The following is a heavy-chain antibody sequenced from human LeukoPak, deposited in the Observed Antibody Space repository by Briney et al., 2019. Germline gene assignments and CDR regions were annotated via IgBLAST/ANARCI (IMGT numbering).Heavy chain of an antibody. J-gene: IGHJ6*02. CDR1: GGSFSGYY. D-gene: IGHD6-6*01. Sequence: PSETLSLTCAVYGGSFSGYYWSWIRHPPGQGLEWIGYIYYSGSTYYNPSLKSRVTISVDTSKNQFSLKLSSVTAADTAVYYCARTSRIAARYYYYYYGMDVWGQGTTVTVSS. V-gene: IGHV4-30-4*01. CDR3: ARTSRIAARYYYYYYGMDV. CDR2: IYYSGST.